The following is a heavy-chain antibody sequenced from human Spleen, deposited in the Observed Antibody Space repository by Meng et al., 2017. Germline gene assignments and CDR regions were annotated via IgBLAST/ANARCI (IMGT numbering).Heavy chain of an antibody. J-gene: IGHJ6*02. CDR3: ARDSAYYYYGMDV. CDR2: INPNSGGT. V-gene: IGHV1-2*06. CDR1: GYSFTGYY. Sequence: VKVSCKASGYSFTGYYMHWVRQAPGQGLEWMGRINPNSGGTNYAQKYQGRVTMTRDTSISTAYMELSRLLSDDTAVYYCARDSAYYYYGMDVWGQGTTVTVSS.